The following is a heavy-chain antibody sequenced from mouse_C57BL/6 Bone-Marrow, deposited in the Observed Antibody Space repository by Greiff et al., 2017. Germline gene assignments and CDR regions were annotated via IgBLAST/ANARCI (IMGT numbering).Heavy chain of an antibody. D-gene: IGHD2-2*01. CDR1: GYTFTSSW. Sequence: QVQLQQPGPELVKPGASVKLSCKASGYTFTSSWMHWVKQRPGQGLEWIGNINPSNGGTNYNEKFKSKATLTVDKSSSTAYMQLSSLTSADSAVYYCAKGLWLRRAMDYWGQGTSGTVSS. J-gene: IGHJ4*01. CDR2: INPSNGGT. CDR3: AKGLWLRRAMDY. V-gene: IGHV1-53*01.